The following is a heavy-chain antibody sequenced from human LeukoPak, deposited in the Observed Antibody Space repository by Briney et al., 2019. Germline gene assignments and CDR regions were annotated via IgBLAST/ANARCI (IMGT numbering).Heavy chain of an antibody. V-gene: IGHV4-4*07. Sequence: SETLSLTCTVSGGSISIYYWNWIRQPAGKGLEWIRRIYTSGSTNYNPSLKSRVTMSVDTSKNQFSLKLSSVTAADTAVYYCARGAYYDFLTGYPPSYNYFGMDVWGQGTTVTVSS. J-gene: IGHJ6*01. D-gene: IGHD3-9*01. CDR1: GGSISIYY. CDR3: ARGAYYDFLTGYPPSYNYFGMDV. CDR2: IYTSGST.